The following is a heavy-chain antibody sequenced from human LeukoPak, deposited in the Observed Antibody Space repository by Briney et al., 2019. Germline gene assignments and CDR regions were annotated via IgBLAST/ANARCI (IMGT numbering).Heavy chain of an antibody. J-gene: IGHJ6*03. D-gene: IGHD4-17*01. Sequence: GGSLRLSCAASGFIFSNYGMHWVRQAPGKGLEWVAVISYDGSNKYYADSVKGRFTISRDNSKNTLYLQMNSLRAEDTAVYYCARGAGDYSAVYYYYYYYMDVWGKGTTVTVSS. V-gene: IGHV3-30*03. CDR2: ISYDGSNK. CDR1: GFIFSNYG. CDR3: ARGAGDYSAVYYYYYYYMDV.